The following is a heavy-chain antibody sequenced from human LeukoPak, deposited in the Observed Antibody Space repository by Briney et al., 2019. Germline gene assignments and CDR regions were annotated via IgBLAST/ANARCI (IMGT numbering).Heavy chain of an antibody. V-gene: IGHV3-23*01. CDR2: ISGSGGST. CDR1: GFTFSSYA. Sequence: PGGSLRLSCAASGFTFSSYAMSWVRQAPGKGLEWVSAISGSGGSTYYADSVKGRFTISRDNSKNTLYLQMNSLRAEETAVYYCAKDSSSTVQGVITMGAGDAFDIWGQGTMVTVSS. D-gene: IGHD3-10*01. CDR3: AKDSSSTVQGVITMGAGDAFDI. J-gene: IGHJ3*02.